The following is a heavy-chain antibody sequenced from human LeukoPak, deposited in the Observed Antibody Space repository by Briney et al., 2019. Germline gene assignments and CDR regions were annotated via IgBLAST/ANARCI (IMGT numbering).Heavy chain of an antibody. CDR3: ARVGVAAAGSVSFFDY. Sequence: SETLSLTCAVYGGSFSSYYWGWIRQPPGKGLEWIGSIYYSGSTYYNPSLKSRVTISVDTSKNQFSLKLSSVTAADTAVYYCARVGVAAAGSVSFFDYWGQGTLVTVSS. CDR2: IYYSGST. V-gene: IGHV4-39*07. CDR1: GGSFSSYY. D-gene: IGHD6-13*01. J-gene: IGHJ4*02.